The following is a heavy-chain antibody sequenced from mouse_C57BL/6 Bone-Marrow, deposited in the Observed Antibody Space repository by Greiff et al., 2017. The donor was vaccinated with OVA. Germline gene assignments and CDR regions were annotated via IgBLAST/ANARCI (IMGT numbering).Heavy chain of an antibody. J-gene: IGHJ3*01. CDR1: GYTFTDYY. CDR3: ARGAAQAPD. V-gene: IGHV1-26*01. CDR2: INPNNGGT. D-gene: IGHD3-2*02. Sequence: EVQLQQSGPELVKPGASVKISCKASGYTFTDYYMNWVKQSHGKSLEWIGDINPNNGGTSYNQKFKGKATLTVDKSSSTAYMELRSLTSEDSAVYYCARGAAQAPDWGQGTLVTVSA.